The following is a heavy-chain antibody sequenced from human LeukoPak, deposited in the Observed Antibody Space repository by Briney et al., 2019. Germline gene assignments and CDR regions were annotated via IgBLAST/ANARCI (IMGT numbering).Heavy chain of an antibody. J-gene: IGHJ6*04. D-gene: IGHD3-9*01. CDR1: GFTFSSDA. CDR3: ARGSTYYDILTGYYYYYGMYV. Sequence: PGGSLRVSCAASGFTFSSDAMHCVRQAPGKGLEWVAVISYDGTNKYYADSVKGRFTMSRDNSKNTLYLQMNSLRAEDTAVYYCARGSTYYDILTGYYYYYGMYVWGKGTTVTVSS. V-gene: IGHV3-30*04. CDR2: ISYDGTNK.